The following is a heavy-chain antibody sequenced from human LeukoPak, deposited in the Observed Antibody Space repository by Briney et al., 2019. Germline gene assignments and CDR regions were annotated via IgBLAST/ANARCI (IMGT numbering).Heavy chain of an antibody. CDR2: ISSSSSYI. CDR3: ARDEWGDAFDI. CDR1: GFTFSSYS. D-gene: IGHD1-26*01. V-gene: IGHV3-21*01. Sequence: GGSLRLSCAASGFTFSSYSMNWVRQAPGKGLEWVSSISSSSSYIHSADSVRGRFTISRDNAKNSLFLQMNSLRVEDTAVYYCARDEWGDAFDIWGQGTMVTVFS. J-gene: IGHJ3*02.